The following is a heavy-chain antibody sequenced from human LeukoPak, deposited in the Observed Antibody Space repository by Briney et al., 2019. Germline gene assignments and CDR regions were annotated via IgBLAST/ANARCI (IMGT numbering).Heavy chain of an antibody. CDR3: AKQRGSGGWYSFDY. CDR2: ISGSGGNA. CDR1: GFTFSSYA. Sequence: GGSLRLSCAASGFTFSSYAMSWVRQAPGKGLEWVSTISGSGGNAYYADSVKGRFTISRDNSMNTLYLQMNSLRAEDTAVFYCAKQRGSGGWYSFDYWGQGTLVTVSS. D-gene: IGHD6-19*01. J-gene: IGHJ4*02. V-gene: IGHV3-23*01.